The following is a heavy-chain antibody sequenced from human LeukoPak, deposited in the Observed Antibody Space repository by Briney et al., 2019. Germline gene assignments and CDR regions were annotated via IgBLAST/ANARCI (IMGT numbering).Heavy chain of an antibody. CDR3: AKNRWELLNYFDY. CDR2: ISYDGSNK. J-gene: IGHJ4*02. Sequence: GSLRPSCAASGFTFSSYGMHWVRQAPGKGLEWVAVISYDGSNKYYADSVKGRFTISRDNSKNTLYLQMNSLRAEDTAMYYCAKNRWELLNYFDYWGQGTLVTVSS. CDR1: GFTFSSYG. V-gene: IGHV3-30*18. D-gene: IGHD1-26*01.